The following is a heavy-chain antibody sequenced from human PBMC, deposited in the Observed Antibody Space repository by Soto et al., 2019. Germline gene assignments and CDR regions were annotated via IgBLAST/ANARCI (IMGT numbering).Heavy chain of an antibody. Sequence: QITLKESGPTLVKPTQTLTLTCTFSGFSLSTSGVGVGWIRQPPGKALEWLALIYWNDDKRYRPSLENRLTITKETSKNQVVLTMTNMDPVDTATYYCAQDSYDASGYYPHDAFDIWGQGTMVTVSS. CDR3: AQDSYDASGYYPHDAFDI. V-gene: IGHV2-5*01. CDR2: IYWNDDK. J-gene: IGHJ3*02. CDR1: GFSLSTSGVG. D-gene: IGHD3-22*01.